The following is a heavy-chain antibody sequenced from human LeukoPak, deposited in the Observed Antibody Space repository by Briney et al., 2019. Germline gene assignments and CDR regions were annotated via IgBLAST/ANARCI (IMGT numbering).Heavy chain of an antibody. J-gene: IGHJ3*01. CDR3: ARGDRSSSILEDAFDL. Sequence: ASVKVSCRASGYTFTGNYIHWVRQAPGQGLEWMGWINPNSGGTKFAQRFQGRVSTTRDTSITTAYMDLSRLTSDDTAVYYCARGDRSSSILEDAFDLWGPGTMVSVSS. CDR1: GYTFTGNY. V-gene: IGHV1-2*02. CDR2: INPNSGGT. D-gene: IGHD6-6*01.